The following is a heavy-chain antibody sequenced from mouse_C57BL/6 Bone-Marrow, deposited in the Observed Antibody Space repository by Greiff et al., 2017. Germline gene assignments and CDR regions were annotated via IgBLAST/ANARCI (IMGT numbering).Heavy chain of an antibody. Sequence: VQLKESGPGLAEPSQTLSLTCSVTGYSITSDYWNWIRKFPGNKLEYMGYISNSGSTYYNPSLKSRISITRDTSKNQYFLQLNSVTTEYTATYYRPSGSYARYFDVGGTGTTVTVSS. CDR3: PSGSYARYFDV. CDR1: GYSITSDY. D-gene: IGHD1-1*01. CDR2: ISNSGST. V-gene: IGHV3-8*01. J-gene: IGHJ1*03.